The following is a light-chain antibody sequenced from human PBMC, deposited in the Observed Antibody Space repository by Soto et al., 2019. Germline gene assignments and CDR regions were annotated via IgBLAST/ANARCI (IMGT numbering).Light chain of an antibody. CDR3: SSYARGDSVL. CDR1: SSDVGGYNF. J-gene: IGLJ2*01. V-gene: IGLV2-8*01. CDR2: EVT. Sequence: QSALTQPPSASWSPGQSVTISCTGTSSDVGGYNFVSWYQHHPGKAPKVILYEVTKRPSGVPDRFSGSKSGNTASLTVSGLQADDEADYYCSSYARGDSVLFGGGT.